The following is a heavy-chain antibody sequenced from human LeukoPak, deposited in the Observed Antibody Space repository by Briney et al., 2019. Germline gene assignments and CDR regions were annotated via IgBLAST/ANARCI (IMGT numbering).Heavy chain of an antibody. V-gene: IGHV3-23*01. J-gene: IGHJ4*02. Sequence: GGSLRLSCAASGFTFSSYAMGWVRQAPGKGLEWVSAISGSGGSTYYADSVKGRFTISRDNSKNTLYLQMNSLRAEDTAVYYCAAHRWLQLPFDYWGQGTLVTVSS. CDR3: AAHRWLQLPFDY. D-gene: IGHD5-24*01. CDR2: ISGSGGST. CDR1: GFTFSSYA.